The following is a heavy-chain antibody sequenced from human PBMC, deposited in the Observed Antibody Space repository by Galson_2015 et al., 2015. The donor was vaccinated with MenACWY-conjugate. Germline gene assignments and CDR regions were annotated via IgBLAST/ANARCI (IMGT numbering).Heavy chain of an antibody. CDR3: AQYCSSTSCYAGKGA. D-gene: IGHD2-2*01. CDR2: INSDGSST. J-gene: IGHJ5*02. V-gene: IGHV3-74*01. Sequence: SLRLSCAASGFTFSSYWMHWVRQAPGKGLVWVSRINSDGSSTSYADSVKGRFTISRDNAKNTLCLQMNSLRAEDTAVYYCAQYCSSTSCYAGKGAWGQGTLVTVSS. CDR1: GFTFSSYW.